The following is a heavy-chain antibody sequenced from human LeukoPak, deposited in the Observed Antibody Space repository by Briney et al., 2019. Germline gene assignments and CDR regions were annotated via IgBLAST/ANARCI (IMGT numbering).Heavy chain of an antibody. CDR1: GGSISSYY. V-gene: IGHV4-59*01. Sequence: SETLSLTCTVSGGSISSYYWSWIRQPPGKGLEWIGYIYYSGSTNYNPSLKSRVTISVDTSKNQFSLKLSSVTAADTAVYYCARGHYYDSSGYYGRNYYYGMDVWGQGTTVTVSS. J-gene: IGHJ6*02. CDR3: ARGHYYDSSGYYGRNYYYGMDV. D-gene: IGHD3-22*01. CDR2: IYYSGST.